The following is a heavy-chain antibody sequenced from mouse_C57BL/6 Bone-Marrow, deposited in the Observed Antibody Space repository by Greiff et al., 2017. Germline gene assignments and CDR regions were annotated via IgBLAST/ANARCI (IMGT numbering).Heavy chain of an antibody. D-gene: IGHD2-4*01. CDR1: GYTFTSYW. Sequence: QVQLQQSGAELVKPGASVKLSCKASGYTFTSYWMHWVKQRPGQGLEWIGMIHPNSGSTNYNEKFKSKATLTVDKSSSTAYMQLSSLTSEDSAVYYCARGDDYDGVYYAMDYWGQGTSVTVSS. J-gene: IGHJ4*01. CDR2: IHPNSGST. V-gene: IGHV1-64*01. CDR3: ARGDDYDGVYYAMDY.